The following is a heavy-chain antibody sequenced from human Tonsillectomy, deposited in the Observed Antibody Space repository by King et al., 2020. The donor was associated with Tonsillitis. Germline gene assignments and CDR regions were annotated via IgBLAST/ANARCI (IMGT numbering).Heavy chain of an antibody. Sequence: QLQESGPGLVKPSETLSLTCTVSGGSISSYYWSWIRQPPGKGLEWIGYINYSGSTNYNPSLKSRVTISVDTSKNQFSLKLSSVTAADTAVYYCARVGRGIAAAGYLDHWGQGTLVTVSS. CDR2: INYSGST. CDR1: GGSISSYY. J-gene: IGHJ4*02. V-gene: IGHV4-59*01. CDR3: ARVGRGIAAAGYLDH. D-gene: IGHD6-13*01.